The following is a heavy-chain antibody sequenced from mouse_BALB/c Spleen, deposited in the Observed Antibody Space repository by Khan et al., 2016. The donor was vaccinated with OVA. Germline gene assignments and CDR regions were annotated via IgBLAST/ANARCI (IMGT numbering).Heavy chain of an antibody. CDR3: ARVYGGDFDY. CDR1: GYSITSDYA. CDR2: ISYSGNT. J-gene: IGHJ2*01. Sequence: EVKLLESGPGLVKPSQSLSLTCTVTGYSITSDYAWNWIRQFPGNKLEWMGFISYSGNTKYNPSLKSRLSVTRDTSKNQFFLQLNSVTTEDTATYYCARVYGGDFDYWGQGTTLTVSS. D-gene: IGHD2-10*02. V-gene: IGHV3-2*02.